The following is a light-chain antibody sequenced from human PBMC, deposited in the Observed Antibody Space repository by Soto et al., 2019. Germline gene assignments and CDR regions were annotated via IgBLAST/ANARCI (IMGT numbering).Light chain of an antibody. V-gene: IGKV3D-15*02. J-gene: IGKJ1*01. CDR1: QDVTTN. CDR3: QQDYNLPWT. Sequence: PAILSASPGGGATLSCRAAQDVTTNFAWYQLRRGQPPRLLICDISTRATGIPARFSGSGSGTDFTLTISSLQPEDFAVYYCQQDYNLPWTFGQGTKVDIK. CDR2: DIS.